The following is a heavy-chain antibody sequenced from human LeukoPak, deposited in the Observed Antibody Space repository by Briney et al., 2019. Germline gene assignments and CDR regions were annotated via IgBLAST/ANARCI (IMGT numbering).Heavy chain of an antibody. CDR2: ISGSGGST. J-gene: IGHJ6*02. Sequence: VGSLRLSCAASGFTFSSYAMSWVRPAPGKGLEWVSAISGSGGSTYYADSVRGRFTISRDSSKNTLYLQMNRLTAGDTAVHYCXXXXXDFDYYYYYYGMDVWGQGTTVTVSS. CDR1: GFTFSSYA. CDR3: XXXXXDFDYYYYYYGMDV. D-gene: IGHD2-21*01. V-gene: IGHV3-23*01.